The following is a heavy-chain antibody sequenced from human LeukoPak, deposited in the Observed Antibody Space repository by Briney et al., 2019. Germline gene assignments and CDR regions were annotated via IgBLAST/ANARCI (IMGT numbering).Heavy chain of an antibody. CDR2: IYPDDSDT. CDR1: GYSFTSYW. J-gene: IGHJ4*02. CDR3: ARLIVGAFQYFDY. D-gene: IGHD1-26*01. Sequence: ESLKISCKGSGYSFTSYWIGWVRQMPEKGLAWMGIIYPDDSDTRYSPSFQGQVTISADKSISTAYLQWSSLKASDTAMYYCARLIVGAFQYFDYWGQGTLVTVSS. V-gene: IGHV5-51*01.